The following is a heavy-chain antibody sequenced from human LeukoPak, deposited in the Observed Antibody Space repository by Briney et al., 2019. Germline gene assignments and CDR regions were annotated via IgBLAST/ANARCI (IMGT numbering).Heavy chain of an antibody. CDR3: ARQDYYYGMDV. J-gene: IGHJ6*02. CDR2: IYNSGST. CDR1: GGSISSYY. V-gene: IGHV4-59*08. Sequence: SETLSLTCTVSGGSISSYYWSWIRQPPGKGLEWIGNIYNSGSTNYNPSLKGRVTISVDTSKNQFSLNLSSVTAADTAVYYCARQDYYYGMDVWGQGTTVTVSS.